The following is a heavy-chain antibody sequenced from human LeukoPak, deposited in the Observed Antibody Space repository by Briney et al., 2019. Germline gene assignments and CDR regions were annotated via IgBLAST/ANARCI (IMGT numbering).Heavy chain of an antibody. D-gene: IGHD3-22*01. CDR2: IIPILGIA. CDR1: GYTFTSYY. V-gene: IGHV1-69*04. J-gene: IGHJ4*02. CDR3: ARAPSDSSANVFDY. Sequence: SVKVSCKASGYTFTSYYMHWARQAPGQGLEWMGRIIPILGIANYAQKFQGRVTITADKSTSTAYMELSSLRSEDTAVYYCARAPSDSSANVFDYWGQGTLVTVSS.